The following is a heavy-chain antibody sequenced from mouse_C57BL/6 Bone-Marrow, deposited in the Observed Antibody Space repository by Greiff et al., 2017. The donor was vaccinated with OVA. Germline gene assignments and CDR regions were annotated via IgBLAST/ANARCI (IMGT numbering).Heavy chain of an antibody. Sequence: VQLQQSGAELARPGASVKMSCKASGYTFTSYTMHWVKQRPGQGLEWIGYINPSSGYTKYNQKFKDMATLTADKYSSTAYMQLSSLTSEDSAVYYCARTYYFDYWGQGTTLTVSS. CDR2: INPSSGYT. CDR3: ARTYYFDY. J-gene: IGHJ2*01. CDR1: GYTFTSYT. V-gene: IGHV1-4*01.